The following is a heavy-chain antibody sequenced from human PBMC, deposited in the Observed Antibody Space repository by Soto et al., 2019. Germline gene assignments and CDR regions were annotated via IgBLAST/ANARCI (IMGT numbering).Heavy chain of an antibody. CDR3: APGAGRNYYYGMDV. J-gene: IGHJ6*02. Sequence: EVQLLESGGGLVQPGGSLRLSCAASGFTFSSYAMSWVRQAPGKGLEWVSAISGSGGSTYYADSVKGRFTISRDNSXNTLYLQMNSLRAEDTAVYYCAPGAGRNYYYGMDVWGQGTTVTVSS. CDR1: GFTFSSYA. D-gene: IGHD3-10*01. V-gene: IGHV3-23*01. CDR2: ISGSGGST.